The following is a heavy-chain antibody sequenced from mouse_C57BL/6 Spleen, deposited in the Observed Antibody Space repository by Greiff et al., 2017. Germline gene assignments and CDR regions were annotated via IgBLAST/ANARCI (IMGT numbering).Heavy chain of an antibody. CDR3: ARDDYDVENLDY. J-gene: IGHJ2*01. V-gene: IGHV1-64*01. CDR1: GYTFTSYW. D-gene: IGHD2-4*01. CDR2: IHPNSGST. Sequence: QVQLQQPGAALVKPGASVKLSCKASGYTFTSYWMHWVKQRPGQGLEWIEMIHPNSGSTNYNEKFKSKATLTVDKSASTAYMQLSSLTSEDSAVYYCARDDYDVENLDYWGQGTTLTVSS.